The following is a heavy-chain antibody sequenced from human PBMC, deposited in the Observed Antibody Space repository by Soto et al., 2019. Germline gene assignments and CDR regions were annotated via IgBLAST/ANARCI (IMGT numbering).Heavy chain of an antibody. Sequence: PGGSLRLSCAASGFTFSSYSMNWVRQAPGKGLEWVSSISSSSSYIYYADSVKGRFTISRDNAKNSLYLQMNSLRAEDTAVYYCARDAPVLRFLEWFDYYYYYYVMDGWGQGTTVTVSS. D-gene: IGHD3-3*01. CDR2: ISSSSSYI. V-gene: IGHV3-21*01. CDR3: ARDAPVLRFLEWFDYYYYYYVMDG. CDR1: GFTFSSYS. J-gene: IGHJ6*02.